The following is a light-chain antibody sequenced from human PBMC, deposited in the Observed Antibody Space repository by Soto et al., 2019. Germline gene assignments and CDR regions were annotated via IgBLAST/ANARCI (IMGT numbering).Light chain of an antibody. CDR1: QSLLHRDGYNY. CDR3: MQALHTPRT. V-gene: IGKV2-28*01. CDR2: LGS. Sequence: DIVMTQSPLSLPVTPGEPASISCRSSQSLLHRDGYNYLDWYLQKPGQSPQLLIYLGSNRASGVPDRFSGSGSGTDFTLKISRVEPEDLGVYYCMQALHTPRTFGHGTKVEIK. J-gene: IGKJ1*01.